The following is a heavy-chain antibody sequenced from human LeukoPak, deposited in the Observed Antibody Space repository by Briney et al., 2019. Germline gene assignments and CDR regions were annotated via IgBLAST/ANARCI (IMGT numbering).Heavy chain of an antibody. CDR2: ISSSGSTI. CDR3: ARSVFHGAFDI. D-gene: IGHD3-16*01. Sequence: GGSLRLSCAASGFTFSDYYMSWIRQAPGKGLEWVSYISSSGSTIYYADSVKGRFTISRDYAKNSLYLQMNSLRAEDTAVYHCARSVFHGAFDIWGQGTMVTVSS. J-gene: IGHJ3*02. V-gene: IGHV3-11*01. CDR1: GFTFSDYY.